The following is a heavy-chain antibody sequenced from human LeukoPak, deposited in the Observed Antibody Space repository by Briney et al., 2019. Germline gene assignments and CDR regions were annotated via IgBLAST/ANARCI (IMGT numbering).Heavy chain of an antibody. CDR1: GFTLSSYA. V-gene: IGHV3-30-3*01. D-gene: IGHD3-3*01. CDR2: ISYDGSNK. Sequence: QAGGSLRLSCAASGFTLSSYAMHWVRQAPGKGLEWVAVISYDGSNKYYADSVKGRFTISRDIAKDTLYLQMNSLRAEDTGVYYCAKDHYWSIDYWGRGTLVTVSS. J-gene: IGHJ4*02. CDR3: AKDHYWSIDY.